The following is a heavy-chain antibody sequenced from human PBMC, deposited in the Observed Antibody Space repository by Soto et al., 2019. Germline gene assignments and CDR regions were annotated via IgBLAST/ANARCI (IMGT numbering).Heavy chain of an antibody. CDR2: ISAYNGNT. J-gene: IGHJ4*02. Sequence: ASVKVSCKASGYTFTSYGISWVRQAPGQGLEWMGWISAYNGNTNYAQKLQGRVTMTTDTSTSTAYMELRSLRSDDTAVYYCARTSRSVAGTTSAYYWSQGTLVTVSS. CDR3: ARTSRSVAGTTSAYY. D-gene: IGHD6-19*01. V-gene: IGHV1-18*01. CDR1: GYTFTSYG.